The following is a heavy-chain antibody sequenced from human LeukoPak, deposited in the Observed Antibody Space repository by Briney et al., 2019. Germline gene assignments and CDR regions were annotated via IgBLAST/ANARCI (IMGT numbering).Heavy chain of an antibody. J-gene: IGHJ4*02. CDR3: ARHGSRLQPNFNY. D-gene: IGHD4-11*01. CDR1: GGSISSYY. CDR2: IYYSGST. Sequence: SETLSLTCTVSGGSISSYYWSWIRRPPGKGLEWIGYIYYSGSTNYNPSLKSRVTISVDTSKNHFSLKLSSVTAADTAVYYCARHGSRLQPNFNYWGQGTLVTVSS. V-gene: IGHV4-59*08.